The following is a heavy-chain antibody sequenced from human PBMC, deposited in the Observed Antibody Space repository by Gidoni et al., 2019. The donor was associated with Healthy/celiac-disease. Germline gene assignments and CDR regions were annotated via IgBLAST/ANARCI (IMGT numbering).Heavy chain of an antibody. J-gene: IGHJ4*02. Sequence: QLQLQESGPGLVKPSETLSLTCTVSEGPISSSSYYWGWIRQPPGKGLEWVGSIYYSGSTYYNPSLKSRVTISVDTSKNQFSLKLSSVTAADTAVYYCARRSPPVGDIDYWGQGTLVTVSS. CDR2: IYYSGST. V-gene: IGHV4-39*01. CDR3: ARRSPPVGDIDY. D-gene: IGHD2-2*01. CDR1: EGPISSSSYY.